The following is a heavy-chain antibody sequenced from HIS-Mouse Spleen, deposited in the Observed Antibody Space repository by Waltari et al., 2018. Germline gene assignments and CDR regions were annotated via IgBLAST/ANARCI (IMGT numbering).Heavy chain of an antibody. CDR3: AREIPYSSSWYDWYFDL. CDR2: IYYSGST. D-gene: IGHD6-13*01. Sequence: QLQLQESGPGLVKPSETLSLTGTVSGGSIGSSSYYWGWIRQPPGKGVEWIGSIYYSGSTYYNPSLKIRVTISVDTSKNQFSLKLSSVTAADTAVYYCAREIPYSSSWYDWYFDLWGRGTLVTVSS. J-gene: IGHJ2*01. CDR1: GGSIGSSSYY. V-gene: IGHV4-39*07.